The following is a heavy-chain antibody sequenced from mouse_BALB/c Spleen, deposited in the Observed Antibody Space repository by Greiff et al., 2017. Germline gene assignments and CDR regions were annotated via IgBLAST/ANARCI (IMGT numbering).Heavy chain of an antibody. CDR1: GYTFTDYN. CDR2: IYPYNGGT. Sequence: EGQLQQSGPELVKPGASVKISCKASGYTFTDYNMHWVKQSHGKSLEWIGYIYPYNGGTGYNQKFKSKATLTVDNSSSTAYMELRSLTSEDSAVYYCARGGYYGSSPWFAYWGQGTLVTVSA. D-gene: IGHD1-1*01. J-gene: IGHJ3*01. CDR3: ARGGYYGSSPWFAY. V-gene: IGHV1S29*02.